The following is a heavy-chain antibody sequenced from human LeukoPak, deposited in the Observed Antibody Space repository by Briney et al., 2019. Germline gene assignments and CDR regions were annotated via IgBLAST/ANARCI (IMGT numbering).Heavy chain of an antibody. J-gene: IGHJ4*02. D-gene: IGHD3-10*01. Sequence: GGSLRLSCAASGFTFSSYAMSWVRQAPGKGLEWVSAISGSGGSTYYADSVKGRFTISRDNSKNTLYLQMNSLRAEDTAVYYCATTHLLWFGEPPNYWGQGTLVTVSS. CDR1: GFTFSSYA. CDR3: ATTHLLWFGEPPNY. V-gene: IGHV3-23*01. CDR2: ISGSGGST.